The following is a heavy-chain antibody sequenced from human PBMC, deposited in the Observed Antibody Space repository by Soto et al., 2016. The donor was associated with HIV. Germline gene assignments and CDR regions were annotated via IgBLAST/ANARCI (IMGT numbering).Heavy chain of an antibody. CDR2: INNDGNRT. D-gene: IGHD2-15*01. CDR3: AREIVVAVAANYYYYGMDV. J-gene: IGHJ6*02. V-gene: IGHV3-74*01. Sequence: EVQLVESGGGLVQSGGSLRLSCAASGFIFSNYWMHWVRQAPGKGLVWVSHINNDGNRTSYADSVKGRSTISRDNAKNTLYLQMNSLRAEDTAVYYCAREIVVAVAANYYYYGMDVWGQGTTVTVSS. CDR1: GFIFSNYW.